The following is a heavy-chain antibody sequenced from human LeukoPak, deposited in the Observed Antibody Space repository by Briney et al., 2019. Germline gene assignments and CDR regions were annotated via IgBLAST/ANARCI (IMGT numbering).Heavy chain of an antibody. Sequence: ASVKVSCKASGYTFTSYGIRWVRQAPGQGLEWMGWISAYNGNTNYAQKLQGRVTMTTDTSTSTAYMELRSLRSDDTAVYYCARGYYDFWSGYYGADAFDIWGQGTMVTVSS. CDR3: ARGYYDFWSGYYGADAFDI. J-gene: IGHJ3*02. D-gene: IGHD3-3*01. CDR1: GYTFTSYG. V-gene: IGHV1-18*01. CDR2: ISAYNGNT.